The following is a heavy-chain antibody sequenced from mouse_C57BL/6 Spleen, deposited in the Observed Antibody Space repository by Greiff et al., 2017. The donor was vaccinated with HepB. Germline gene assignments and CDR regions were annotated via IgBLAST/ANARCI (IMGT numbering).Heavy chain of an antibody. CDR2: IYPGDGDT. CDR1: GYAFSSSW. V-gene: IGHV1-82*01. J-gene: IGHJ1*03. Sequence: QVQLQQSGPELVKPGASVKISCKASGYAFSSSWMNWVKQRPGKGLEWIGRIYPGDGDTIYNGKFKGKATLTIDKSSSTAYMQLSSLTSEDSAVYWCAQNYGSSYFDVWGTGTTVTVSS. CDR3: AQNYGSSYFDV. D-gene: IGHD1-1*01.